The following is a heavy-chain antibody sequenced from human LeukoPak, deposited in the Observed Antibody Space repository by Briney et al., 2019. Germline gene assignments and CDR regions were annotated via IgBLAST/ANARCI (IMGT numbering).Heavy chain of an antibody. J-gene: IGHJ4*02. CDR3: AKQNVRIITFGGVIVIQDY. Sequence: PGGSLRLSCAASGFTFSDYYMSWIRQAPGKGLEWVSYISSSGSTIYYADSVKGRFTISRDNAKNSLYLQMNSLRAEDTAVYYCAKQNVRIITFGGVIVIQDYWGQGTLVTVSS. V-gene: IGHV3-11*01. D-gene: IGHD3-16*02. CDR1: GFTFSDYY. CDR2: ISSSGSTI.